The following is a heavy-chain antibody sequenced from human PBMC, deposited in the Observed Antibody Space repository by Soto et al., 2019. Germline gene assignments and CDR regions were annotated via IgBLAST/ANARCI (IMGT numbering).Heavy chain of an antibody. J-gene: IGHJ5*01. D-gene: IGHD6-19*01. CDR1: GARFSSYA. CDR2: ISGSGDGT. Sequence: GGSLRLSWAAAGARFSSYAMSWVRQAPGKGLEWVSVISGSGDGTYYADSVKGRFTISRDNSKNTLYLQMDSLRAEDTAVYYCAKDEYTSGWYISYLFDSWGQGTLVTVSS. CDR3: AKDEYTSGWYISYLFDS. V-gene: IGHV3-23*01.